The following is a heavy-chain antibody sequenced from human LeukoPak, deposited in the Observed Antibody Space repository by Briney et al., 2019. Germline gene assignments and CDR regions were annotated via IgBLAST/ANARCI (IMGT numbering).Heavy chain of an antibody. D-gene: IGHD1/OR15-1a*01. Sequence: GGSLRLSCAASGFTFSDYYMSWIRQAPGKGVEWISYISSSEASIYYADSVKGRFLISRDSAKKLLYLRMNSLRAGDTAVYYVARGLYFADGNKAFDIWGQGTMVTVSS. V-gene: IGHV3-11*01. CDR3: ARGLYFADGNKAFDI. CDR2: ISSSEASI. CDR1: GFTFSDYY. J-gene: IGHJ3*02.